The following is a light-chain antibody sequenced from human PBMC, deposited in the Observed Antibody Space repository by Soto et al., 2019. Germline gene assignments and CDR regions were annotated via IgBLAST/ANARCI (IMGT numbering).Light chain of an antibody. CDR1: QSISSSF. J-gene: IGKJ5*01. CDR3: QQRQYWPPIT. V-gene: IGKV3D-20*02. Sequence: ELKQTQGTFSFFAGVRPILSCRAIQSISSSFLAWYQQKPGQAPRLLIYGASTRATGIPARFSGGGSWTDLTLTISSLEPQDFSIYYCQQRQYWPPITFGQGTRLDI. CDR2: GAS.